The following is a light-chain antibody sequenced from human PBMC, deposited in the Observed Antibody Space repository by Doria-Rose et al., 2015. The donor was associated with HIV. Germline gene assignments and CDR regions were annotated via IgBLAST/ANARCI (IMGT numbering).Light chain of an antibody. V-gene: IGKV3-20*01. Sequence: TQSPGTLSLSPGERATLSCRASQRVKSSYLAWYQQKPGQAPRLLIYDASTSATGIPDRFSGSGSGTDFTLPISRLEPEDVAVYYCQQYGTSRGTFGQGTRLEIK. CDR1: QRVKSSY. CDR2: DAS. CDR3: QQYGTSRGT. J-gene: IGKJ5*01.